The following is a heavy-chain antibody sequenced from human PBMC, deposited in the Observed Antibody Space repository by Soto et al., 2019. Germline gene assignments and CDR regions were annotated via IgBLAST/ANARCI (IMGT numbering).Heavy chain of an antibody. Sequence: GGSLRLSCAASGFTFSDYYMSWIRQAPGKGLEWISYISDNGRYTNYADSVEGRVTMTRDTSTSTVYMELSSLTSADTAVYYCARTFSDGLPSDYWGQGTLVTVSS. V-gene: IGHV3-11*03. D-gene: IGHD6-25*01. CDR1: GFTFSDYY. CDR3: ARTFSDGLPSDY. J-gene: IGHJ4*02. CDR2: ISDNGRYT.